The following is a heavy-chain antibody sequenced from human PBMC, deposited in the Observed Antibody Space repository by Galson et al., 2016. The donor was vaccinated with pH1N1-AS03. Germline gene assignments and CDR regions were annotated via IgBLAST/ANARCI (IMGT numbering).Heavy chain of an antibody. Sequence: LRLSCAASGFTLSSSAMSWVRQAPGKGLAWVSFISNSGATTHYADSVKGRFTISRENSRNTLYLQMNSLRDEDTAVYYCAKNRYYDSSADAFDIWGQGTLVTVSS. CDR1: GFTLSSSA. CDR2: ISNSGATT. D-gene: IGHD3-22*01. CDR3: AKNRYYDSSADAFDI. J-gene: IGHJ3*02. V-gene: IGHV3-23*01.